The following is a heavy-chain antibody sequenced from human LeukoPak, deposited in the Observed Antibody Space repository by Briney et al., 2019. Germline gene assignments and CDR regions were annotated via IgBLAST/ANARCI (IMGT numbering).Heavy chain of an antibody. V-gene: IGHV1-18*01. CDR3: ARDSLRFLEWLLPLDYGMDV. CDR1: GYTFTSYG. J-gene: IGHJ6*02. D-gene: IGHD3-3*01. CDR2: ISPYNGNT. Sequence: ASVKVSCKASGYTFTSYGISWVRQAPGQGLEWMGWISPYNGNTNYAQKLQGRVTMTTDTSTSTAYMELRSLRSDDTAVYYCARDSLRFLEWLLPLDYGMDVWGQGTTVTVSS.